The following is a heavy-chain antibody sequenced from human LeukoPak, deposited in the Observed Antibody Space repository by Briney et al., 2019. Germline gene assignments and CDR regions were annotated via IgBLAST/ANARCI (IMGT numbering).Heavy chain of an antibody. CDR2: LYYTGST. CDR1: GGSISRAGYY. CDR3: ARGTFNGSGYSPADY. V-gene: IGHV4-31*03. Sequence: PSQTLSLTCTVSGGSISRAGYYYTWIRQHPGKGLEWIGYLYYTGSTNYNPSLKSRVTFSLHTSKNQFSLKLNSVTAADTAVYYCARGTFNGSGYSPADYWGQGTLVTVSS. J-gene: IGHJ4*02. D-gene: IGHD3-22*01.